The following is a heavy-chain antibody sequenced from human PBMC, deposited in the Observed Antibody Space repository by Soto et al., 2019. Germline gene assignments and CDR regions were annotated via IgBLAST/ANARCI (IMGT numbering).Heavy chain of an antibody. CDR3: ARRGPGTYFDY. CDR1: GFTFSSYA. CDR2: ISGSGDST. D-gene: IGHD6-13*01. V-gene: IGHV3-23*01. J-gene: IGHJ4*02. Sequence: EVQLLDSGGGLVQPGGSLRLSCAASGFTFSSYAMNWVPQAPGKGLEWVSVISGSGDSTYYADSVKGRFTISRDNSKNTLYLKMNSLRAEDTAGYYCARRGPGTYFDYWGQGTLVTVSS.